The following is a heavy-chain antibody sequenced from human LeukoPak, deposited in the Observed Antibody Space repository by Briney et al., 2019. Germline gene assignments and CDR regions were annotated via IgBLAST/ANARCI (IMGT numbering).Heavy chain of an antibody. D-gene: IGHD6-19*01. Sequence: GASVKVSCKASGYTFTNYGIGWVRQAPGQGLEWMGWINPNSGGTKYAQKFQGRVTMTRDTSISTAYMELTRLRSDDTAVYYCAREPFSSGWDYWGQGTLVTVSS. J-gene: IGHJ4*02. V-gene: IGHV1-2*02. CDR2: INPNSGGT. CDR3: AREPFSSGWDY. CDR1: GYTFTNYG.